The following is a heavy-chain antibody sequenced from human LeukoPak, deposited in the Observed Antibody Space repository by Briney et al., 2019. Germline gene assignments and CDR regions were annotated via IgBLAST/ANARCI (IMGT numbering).Heavy chain of an antibody. V-gene: IGHV3-30-3*01. CDR2: ISYDGSNK. D-gene: IGHD3-10*01. CDR1: GFTFNSYA. J-gene: IGHJ4*02. Sequence: GGSLRLSCAASGFTFNSYAIHWVRQAPGKGLEWVAVISYDGSNKYYADSVKGRFTISRDNSENTLYLQMNSLRAEDTAVYYCARAAVLLWFGDLAGYFDYWGQGTLVTVSS. CDR3: ARAAVLLWFGDLAGYFDY.